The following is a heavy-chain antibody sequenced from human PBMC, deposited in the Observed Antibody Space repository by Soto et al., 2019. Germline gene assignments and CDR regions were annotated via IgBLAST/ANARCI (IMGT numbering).Heavy chain of an antibody. CDR2: IYYSGST. D-gene: IGHD2-15*01. V-gene: IGHV4-59*08. CDR1: GGSISSYY. CDR3: ARRVVVVAAKKGGDWFDP. J-gene: IGHJ5*02. Sequence: SETLSLTCTVSGGSISSYYWSWIRQPPGKGLEWIGYIYYSGSTNYNPSLKSRVTISVDTSKNQFSLKLSSVTAADTAVYYCARRVVVVAAKKGGDWFDPWGQGTRVTVS.